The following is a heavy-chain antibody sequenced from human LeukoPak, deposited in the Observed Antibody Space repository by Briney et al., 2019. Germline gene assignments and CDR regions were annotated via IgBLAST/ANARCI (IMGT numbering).Heavy chain of an antibody. J-gene: IGHJ4*02. Sequence: SETLSLTCTVSGYFISSGYYWGWIRQPPGKGLEWIGSIFHSGSTYHSPSLKSRVTISVDTSKNLFSLKLTSVTAADTAVYYCARASRGYTYGCCYFDYWGQGALVTVSS. CDR2: IFHSGST. D-gene: IGHD5-18*01. CDR3: ARASRGYTYGCCYFDY. CDR1: GYFISSGYY. V-gene: IGHV4-38-2*02.